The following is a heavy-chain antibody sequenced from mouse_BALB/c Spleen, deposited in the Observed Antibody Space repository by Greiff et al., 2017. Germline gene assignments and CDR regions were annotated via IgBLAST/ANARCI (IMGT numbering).Heavy chain of an antibody. CDR3: ARCYRYDEGYFDV. J-gene: IGHJ1*01. V-gene: IGHV1-9*01. D-gene: IGHD2-14*01. CDR1: GYTFSSYW. Sequence: LEESGAELMKPGASVKISCKATGYTFSSYWIEWVKQRPGHGLEWIGEILPGSGSTNYNEKFKGKATFTADTSSNTAYMQLSSLTSEDSAVYYCARCYRYDEGYFDVWGAGTTVTVSS. CDR2: ILPGSGST.